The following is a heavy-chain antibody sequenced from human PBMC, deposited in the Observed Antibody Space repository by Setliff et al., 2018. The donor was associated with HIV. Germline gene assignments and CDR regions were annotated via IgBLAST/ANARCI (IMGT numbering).Heavy chain of an antibody. CDR2: IYSSGST. J-gene: IGHJ5*02. Sequence: SETLSLTCTVSGDSISSYSWNWIRQPPGKGLEWIGYIYSSGSTNYNPSLKSRVTMSIDTSKNQFSLRLTSVTAADTAVYYCARRIDDSGSFPDKNWFDTWGQGSLVTVSS. CDR1: GDSISSYS. CDR3: ARRIDDSGSFPDKNWFDT. V-gene: IGHV4-4*09. D-gene: IGHD3-10*01.